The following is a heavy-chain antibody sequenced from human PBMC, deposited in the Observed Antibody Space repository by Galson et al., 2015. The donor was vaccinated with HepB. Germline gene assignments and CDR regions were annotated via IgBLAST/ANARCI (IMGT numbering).Heavy chain of an antibody. V-gene: IGHV3-15*01. CDR3: TTGIVVINRDAFNM. CDR1: GVNFKNAW. D-gene: IGHD3-22*01. CDR2: IKTKTDGGTT. Sequence: SLRLSCAASGVNFKNAWMSWVRQAPGKGLEWVGRIKTKTDGGTTEYAAPVKGRCTISRDDSKNTLYLQMNSLKTEDTAMYYCTTGIVVINRDAFNMWGQGTMVTVSS. J-gene: IGHJ3*02.